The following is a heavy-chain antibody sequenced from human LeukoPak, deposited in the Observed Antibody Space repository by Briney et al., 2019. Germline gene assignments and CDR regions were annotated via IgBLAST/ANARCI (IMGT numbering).Heavy chain of an antibody. CDR2: ISAYNGNT. CDR1: GYTFTSYG. D-gene: IGHD5-18*01. CDR3: ARVQLYNSYGYRGVPYNWFDP. J-gene: IGHJ5*02. V-gene: IGHV1-18*01. Sequence: VASVKVSCKASGYTFTSYGISWVRQAHGQGLEWMGWISAYNGNTNYAQKLQGRVTMTTDTSTSTAYMELRSLRSGDTAVYYCARVQLYNSYGYRGVPYNWFDPWGQGTLVTVSS.